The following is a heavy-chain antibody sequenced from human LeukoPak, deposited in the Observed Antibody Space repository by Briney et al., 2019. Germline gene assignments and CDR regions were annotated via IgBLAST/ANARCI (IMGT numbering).Heavy chain of an antibody. CDR2: ITSSSSYI. V-gene: IGHV3-21*04. Sequence: GGSLRLSCAASGFTFSSYTMNWVRQAPGKGLEWVSSITSSSSYIYYADSVKGRFTISRDNARNSLYLQMNSLKTEDTAVYYCAREFYDSSGYTLDYWGQGTLVTVSS. CDR3: AREFYDSSGYTLDY. D-gene: IGHD3-22*01. CDR1: GFTFSSYT. J-gene: IGHJ4*02.